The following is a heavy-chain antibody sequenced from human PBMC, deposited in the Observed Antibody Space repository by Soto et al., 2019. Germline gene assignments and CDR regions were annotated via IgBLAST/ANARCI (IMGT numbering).Heavy chain of an antibody. CDR2: IKSKTDGGTT. CDR1: GFTFSNAW. V-gene: IGHV3-15*07. D-gene: IGHD3-3*01. J-gene: IGHJ1*01. CDR3: TTDDGMGVRRGGGIWSGYRPRTEYFQH. Sequence: EVQLVESGGGLVQPGGSLRLSCAASGFTFSNAWMNWVRQAPGKGLEWVGRIKSKTDGGTTDYAAPVKGRFTISRDDSKNTLYLQMNSLETEDTAVYYCTTDDGMGVRRGGGIWSGYRPRTEYFQHWGQGTLVTVSS.